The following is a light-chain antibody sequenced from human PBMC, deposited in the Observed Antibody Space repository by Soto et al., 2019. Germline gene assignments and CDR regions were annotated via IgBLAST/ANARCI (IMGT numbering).Light chain of an antibody. Sequence: QSALTQPPSASGSPGQSVTISCPGASSDVGGYNFVSWYQHHPGKAPRLMIYDVTQRPSGVPDRFSGSKSGNTASLTVSGHQVDDEAYYYCSSYAGSGIPVAFGGGTKLTVL. CDR1: SSDVGGYNF. CDR3: SSYAGSGIPVA. CDR2: DVT. V-gene: IGLV2-8*01. J-gene: IGLJ2*01.